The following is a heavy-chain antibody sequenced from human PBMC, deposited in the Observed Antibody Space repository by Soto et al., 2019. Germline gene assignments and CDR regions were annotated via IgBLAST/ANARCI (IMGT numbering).Heavy chain of an antibody. CDR1: LFTCSIYA. CDR2: ISYDGSNK. Sequence: LGGPLRLSCSASLFTCSIYAMHWLRQAPGKGLEWVAVISYDGSNKYYADSVKGRFTISRDNSKNTLYLQMNSLRAEDTAVYYCARDRGLPGPYYYCGLDVWGQGTTVTVSS. V-gene: IGHV3-30-3*01. D-gene: IGHD4-17*01. CDR3: ARDRGLPGPYYYCGLDV. J-gene: IGHJ6*02.